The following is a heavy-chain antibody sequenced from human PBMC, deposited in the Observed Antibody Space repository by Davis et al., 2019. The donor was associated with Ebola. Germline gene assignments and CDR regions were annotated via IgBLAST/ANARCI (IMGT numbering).Heavy chain of an antibody. CDR3: ARGRLHCSGGSCYYFDY. D-gene: IGHD2-15*01. J-gene: IGHJ4*02. CDR2: INPNSGGT. CDR1: GYTFTGYY. V-gene: IGHV1-2*02. Sequence: ASVKVSCKASGYTFTGYYMHWVRQAPGQGLEWMGWINPNSGGTNYAQKFQGRVTMTRDTSISTAYMELSRLRSEDTAVYYCARGRLHCSGGSCYYFDYWGQGTLVTVSS.